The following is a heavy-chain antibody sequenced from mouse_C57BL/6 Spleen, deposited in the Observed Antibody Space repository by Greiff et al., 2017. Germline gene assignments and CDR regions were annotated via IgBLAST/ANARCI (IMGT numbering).Heavy chain of an antibody. J-gene: IGHJ1*03. Sequence: EVHLVESGGGLVQPKGSLKLSCAASGFSFNTYAMTWVRQAPGKGLEWVARIRSKSNNYATYYADSVKDRFTISRDDSESMLYLQMNNLKTEDTAMYYCVRVTGTWYFDVWGTGTTVTVSS. CDR1: GFSFNTYA. D-gene: IGHD4-1*01. CDR2: IRSKSNNYAT. V-gene: IGHV10-1*01. CDR3: VRVTGTWYFDV.